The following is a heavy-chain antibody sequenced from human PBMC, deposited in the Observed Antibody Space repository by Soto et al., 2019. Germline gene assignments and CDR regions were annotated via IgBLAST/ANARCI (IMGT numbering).Heavy chain of an antibody. Sequence: ALRLSCAASGFTFSSYSMNWVRQAPGKGLEWVSSISSSSSYIYYADSVKGRFTISRDNAKNSLYLQMNSLRAEDTAVYYCARESGIDAAGTFGPIDYWGQGTLVTVSS. CDR2: ISSSSSYI. J-gene: IGHJ4*02. CDR1: GFTFSSYS. D-gene: IGHD6-13*01. CDR3: ARESGIDAAGTFGPIDY. V-gene: IGHV3-21*01.